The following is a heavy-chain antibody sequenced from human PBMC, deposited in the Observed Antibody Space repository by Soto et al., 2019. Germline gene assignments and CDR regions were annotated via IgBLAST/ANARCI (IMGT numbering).Heavy chain of an antibody. J-gene: IGHJ5*02. CDR1: GFSLSTSGVG. D-gene: IGHD3-16*01. Sequence: QITLKESGPPLVKPTQTLTLTCTFSGFSLSTSGVGVGWIRQPPGKALEWLALIYWHDDKRYSPSLKSRLTITTDTSKNLLVLTIPNMDPVDTATYYCAHKGESGWFDPRGQGTLVTVSA. V-gene: IGHV2-5*01. CDR2: IYWHDDK. CDR3: AHKGESGWFDP.